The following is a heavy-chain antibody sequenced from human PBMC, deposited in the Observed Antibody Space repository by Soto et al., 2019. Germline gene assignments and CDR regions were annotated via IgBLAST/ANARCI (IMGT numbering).Heavy chain of an antibody. CDR3: ARDEMGQQASYYYYGMDV. Sequence: GGSLRLSCAASGFTFSSYGMHWVRQAPGKGLEWVAVIWYDGSNKYYADSVKGRFTISRDNSKNTLYLQMNSLRAEDTAVYYCARDEMGQQASYYYYGMDVWGQGTTVTVSS. D-gene: IGHD6-13*01. J-gene: IGHJ6*02. V-gene: IGHV3-33*01. CDR1: GFTFSSYG. CDR2: IWYDGSNK.